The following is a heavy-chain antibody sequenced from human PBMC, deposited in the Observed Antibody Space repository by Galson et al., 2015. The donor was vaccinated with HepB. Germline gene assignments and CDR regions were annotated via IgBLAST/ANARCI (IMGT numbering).Heavy chain of an antibody. CDR1: GFTFSSYG. CDR3: ARGGLLWFGEVSAFDY. CDR2: IWYDGSNK. D-gene: IGHD3-10*01. V-gene: IGHV3-33*01. Sequence: SLRLSCAASGFTFSSYGMHWVRQAPGKGLEWVAVIWYDGSNKYYADSVKGRFTISRDNSKNTLYLQMNSLRAEDTAVYYCARGGLLWFGEVSAFDYWGQGTPVTVSS. J-gene: IGHJ4*02.